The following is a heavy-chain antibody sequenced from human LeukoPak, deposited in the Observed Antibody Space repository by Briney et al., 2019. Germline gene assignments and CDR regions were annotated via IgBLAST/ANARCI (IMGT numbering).Heavy chain of an antibody. V-gene: IGHV4-39*07. Sequence: SETLSLTCTVSGGSISSDSYFWGWIRQSPGKGLEWIGSIYYSGSTHYNPSLKSRVTISLDTSKSQFSLRLTSVIAADTAVYYCARDSSPMDVWGKGTTVTVSS. D-gene: IGHD6-13*01. CDR3: ARDSSPMDV. CDR2: IYYSGST. J-gene: IGHJ6*04. CDR1: GGSISSDSYF.